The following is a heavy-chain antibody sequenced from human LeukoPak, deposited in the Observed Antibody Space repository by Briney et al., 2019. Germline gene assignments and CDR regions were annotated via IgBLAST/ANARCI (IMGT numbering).Heavy chain of an antibody. V-gene: IGHV1-69*06. CDR1: GGTFSSYA. CDR3: ASPEGYSYGTFDY. CDR2: IIPIFGTA. Sequence: GSSVKLSCKATGGTFSSYAISWVRQPPGQGLEWMGGIIPIFGTANYAQKFQGRVTITADKSTSTAYMELSSLRSEDTAVYYCASPEGYSYGTFDYWGQGTLVTVSS. D-gene: IGHD5-18*01. J-gene: IGHJ4*02.